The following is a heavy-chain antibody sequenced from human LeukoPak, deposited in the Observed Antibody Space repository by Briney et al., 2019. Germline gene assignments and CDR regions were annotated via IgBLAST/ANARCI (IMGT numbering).Heavy chain of an antibody. CDR2: ISSSSSTI. CDR1: GFTFSSYS. Sequence: GGSLRLSCAASGFTFSSYSMNWVRQALGKGLEWVSYISSSSSTIYYADSVKGRFTISRDNAKNSLYLQMNSLRAEDTAVYYCATNYYGSGRDVWGQGTTVTVSS. CDR3: ATNYYGSGRDV. D-gene: IGHD3-10*01. V-gene: IGHV3-48*01. J-gene: IGHJ6*02.